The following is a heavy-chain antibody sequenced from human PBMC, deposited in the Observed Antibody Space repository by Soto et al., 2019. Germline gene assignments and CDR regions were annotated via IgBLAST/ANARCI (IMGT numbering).Heavy chain of an antibody. CDR2: INPSGGST. Sequence: QVQLVQSGAEVKKPGASVKVSCKASGYTFTSYYMHWVRQAPGQGLEWMGIINPSGGSTSYAQKFQGRVTMTRDTSTSTVYMELSSLRSEDTAVYYCARDQLPYSSGWSIDYWGQGTLVTVSS. CDR1: GYTFTSYY. CDR3: ARDQLPYSSGWSIDY. J-gene: IGHJ4*02. V-gene: IGHV1-46*01. D-gene: IGHD6-19*01.